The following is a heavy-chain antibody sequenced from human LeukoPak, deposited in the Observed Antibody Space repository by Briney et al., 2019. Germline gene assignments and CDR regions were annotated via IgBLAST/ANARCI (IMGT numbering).Heavy chain of an antibody. V-gene: IGHV3-48*01. J-gene: IGHJ5*02. D-gene: IGHD6-13*01. Sequence: GGSLRLSCAASGFTFSSYSMNWVRQAPGKGLEWVSYISSSSSTIYYADSVKGRFTISRDNSKNTLYLQMSSLRADDTAVYYCVNIGSSWPSWGQGTLVIVSS. CDR2: ISSSSSTI. CDR3: VNIGSSWPS. CDR1: GFTFSSYS.